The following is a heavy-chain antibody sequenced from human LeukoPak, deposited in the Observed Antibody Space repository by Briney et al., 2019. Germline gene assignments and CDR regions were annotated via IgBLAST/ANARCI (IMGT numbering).Heavy chain of an antibody. CDR3: AKGPPTPYDFWRGPCDY. J-gene: IGHJ4*02. CDR1: GFTFSNIW. D-gene: IGHD3-3*01. Sequence: GGSLRLSCAASGFTFSNIWMNWVRQAPGKGLEWVGRIKSKSDGGTTDYAAPVKGRFTISRDDSKNTLYLQMNSLKTEDTAVYYCAKGPPTPYDFWRGPCDYWGQGTLVSVSS. CDR2: IKSKSDGGTT. V-gene: IGHV3-15*01.